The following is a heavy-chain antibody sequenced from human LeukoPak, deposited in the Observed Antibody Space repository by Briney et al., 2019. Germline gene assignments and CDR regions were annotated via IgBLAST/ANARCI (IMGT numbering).Heavy chain of an antibody. CDR3: ARDLEAYCSSTSCSAPY. V-gene: IGHV4-59*01. CDR1: GGSISNYY. CDR2: IYYSGST. Sequence: PSETLSLTCTVSGGSISNYYWSWIRQPPGKGLEWIGYIYYSGSTNYNPSLKGRVTISVDTSKNQFSLKLSSVTAADTAVYYCARDLEAYCSSTSCSAPYWGQGTLVTVSS. J-gene: IGHJ4*02. D-gene: IGHD2-2*01.